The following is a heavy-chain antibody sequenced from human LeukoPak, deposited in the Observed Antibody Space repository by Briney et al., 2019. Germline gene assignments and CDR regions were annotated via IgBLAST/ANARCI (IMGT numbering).Heavy chain of an antibody. J-gene: IGHJ3*02. Sequence: GGSLRLSCVASEFTFGGYALHWVRQAPATGLEWVAFISSDGSNKHYADSAKGRFTISRDNSKNTLFLQMNNLRREDTATYFCARDYQAAFDIWGQGTMVTVSS. CDR3: ARDYQAAFDI. V-gene: IGHV3-30-3*01. D-gene: IGHD3-16*02. CDR1: EFTFGGYA. CDR2: ISSDGSNK.